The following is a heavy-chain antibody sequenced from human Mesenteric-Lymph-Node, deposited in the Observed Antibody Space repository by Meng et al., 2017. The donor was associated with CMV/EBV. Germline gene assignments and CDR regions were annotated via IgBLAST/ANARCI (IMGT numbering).Heavy chain of an antibody. Sequence: SLKISCAASGFTFSDYYMSWIRQAPGKGLEWVSYISSSGSTIYYADSVKGRFTISRDNAKNSLYLQMNSLRAEDTAVYYCARVPDTGAFDIWGQGTMVTVSS. CDR2: ISSSGSTI. J-gene: IGHJ3*02. CDR3: ARVPDTGAFDI. V-gene: IGHV3-11*01. CDR1: GFTFSDYY. D-gene: IGHD3-10*01.